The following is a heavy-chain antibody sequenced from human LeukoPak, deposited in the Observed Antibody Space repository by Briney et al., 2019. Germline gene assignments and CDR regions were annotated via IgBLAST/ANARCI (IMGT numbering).Heavy chain of an antibody. CDR1: GFTFDDYA. Sequence: GGSLRLSYAASGFTFDDYAMHWVRQAPGKGLEWVSGISWNSGSIGYADSVKGRFTISRDNAKNSLYLQMNSLRAEDMALYYCAKGDYYDSSGRMDVWGKGTTVTVSS. J-gene: IGHJ6*04. CDR3: AKGDYYDSSGRMDV. V-gene: IGHV3-9*03. CDR2: ISWNSGSI. D-gene: IGHD3-22*01.